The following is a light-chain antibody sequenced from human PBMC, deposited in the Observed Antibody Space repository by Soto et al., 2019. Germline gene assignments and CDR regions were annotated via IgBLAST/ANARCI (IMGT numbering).Light chain of an antibody. V-gene: IGKV3-15*01. CDR2: AAS. CDR1: QSVSSSY. J-gene: IGKJ1*01. Sequence: EIVLTQSPGTLSLSPGERATLSCRASQSVSSSYLAWYQQRPGQAPRLLIKAASTRATGIPVRFSGSGSETEFTLTIRSLQSEDFGLYYCHQYNNWPWTFGQGTKVDIK. CDR3: HQYNNWPWT.